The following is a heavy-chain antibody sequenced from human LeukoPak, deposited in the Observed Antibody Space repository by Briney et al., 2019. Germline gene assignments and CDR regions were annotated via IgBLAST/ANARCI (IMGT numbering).Heavy chain of an antibody. CDR3: AKDNCSSTSCHFDY. CDR1: GFTFDDYA. J-gene: IGHJ4*02. Sequence: GGSLRLSCAASGFTFDDYAMHWVRQAPGKGLEWVSGISWNSGSIGYADSVKGRFTISRDNAKNSLYLQMNSLRAEDMALYYCAKDNCSSTSCHFDYWGQGTLVTVSS. D-gene: IGHD2-2*01. V-gene: IGHV3-9*03. CDR2: ISWNSGSI.